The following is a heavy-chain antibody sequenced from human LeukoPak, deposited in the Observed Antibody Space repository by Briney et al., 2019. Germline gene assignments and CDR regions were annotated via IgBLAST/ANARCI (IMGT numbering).Heavy chain of an antibody. V-gene: IGHV3-30*04. Sequence: GGSLRLSCAASGFTSSSYAMHWVRQAPGKGLEWVAVISYDGSNKYYADSVKGRFTISRDNSKNTLYLQMNSLRAEDTAVYYCAREMPTKAFDYWGQGTLVTVPS. CDR3: AREMPTKAFDY. CDR1: GFTSSSYA. J-gene: IGHJ4*02. CDR2: ISYDGSNK. D-gene: IGHD5-24*01.